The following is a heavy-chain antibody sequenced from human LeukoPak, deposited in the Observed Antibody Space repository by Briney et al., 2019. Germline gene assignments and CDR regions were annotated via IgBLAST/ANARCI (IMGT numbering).Heavy chain of an antibody. Sequence: PGGSLRLSCAASGFTFSSYGMHWVRQAPGKGLKWVAFIRYDGSNKYYADSVKGRFTISRDNSKNTLYLQMNSLRAEDTAVYYCAKAPSAGDNRWGQGTLVTVSS. J-gene: IGHJ4*02. D-gene: IGHD7-27*01. V-gene: IGHV3-30*02. CDR2: IRYDGSNK. CDR1: GFTFSSYG. CDR3: AKAPSAGDNR.